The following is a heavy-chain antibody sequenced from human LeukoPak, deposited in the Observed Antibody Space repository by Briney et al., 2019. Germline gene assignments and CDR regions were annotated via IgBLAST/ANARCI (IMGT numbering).Heavy chain of an antibody. CDR1: GFTFRSYA. CDR2: ISGSGGRT. CDR3: ASKGLLLWFAELLFPY. Sequence: GGSLRLSCAASGFTFRSYAMSGVRQARGKGVEWVSDISGSGGRTYYADSVKGRFTISRDTSKNTLYLQMNSLRAEDTAVYYCASKGLLLWFAELLFPYWGQGTLVTVSS. D-gene: IGHD3-10*01. V-gene: IGHV3-23*01. J-gene: IGHJ4*02.